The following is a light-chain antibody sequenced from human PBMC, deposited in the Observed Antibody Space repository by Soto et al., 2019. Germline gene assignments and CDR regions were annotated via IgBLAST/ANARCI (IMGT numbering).Light chain of an antibody. CDR1: SSNIGTNA. J-gene: IGLJ1*01. CDR3: AAWDDSLNGYV. V-gene: IGLV1-44*01. Sequence: QSVLTQPPSASGTHGQRVPISCSGGSSNIGTNAVNWYQQLPGTAPKLLTYNNNQRPSGVPDRFSGSKSGTSASLAISGLQSEDEADYYCAAWDDSLNGYVFGTGTKVTVL. CDR2: NNN.